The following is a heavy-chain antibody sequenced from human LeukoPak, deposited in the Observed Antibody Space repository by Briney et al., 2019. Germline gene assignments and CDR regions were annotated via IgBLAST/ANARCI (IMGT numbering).Heavy chain of an antibody. CDR2: MNPNSGNT. CDR1: GYTFTSYD. Sequence: ASVKVSCKASGYTFTSYDINWVRQATGQGLEWMGWMNPNSGNTGYAQKLQGRVTMTTDTSTSTAYMELRSLRSDDTAVYYCARTPPHEYYYDSSGYSLFYWGQGTLVTVSS. D-gene: IGHD3-22*01. CDR3: ARTPPHEYYYDSSGYSLFY. J-gene: IGHJ4*02. V-gene: IGHV1-8*01.